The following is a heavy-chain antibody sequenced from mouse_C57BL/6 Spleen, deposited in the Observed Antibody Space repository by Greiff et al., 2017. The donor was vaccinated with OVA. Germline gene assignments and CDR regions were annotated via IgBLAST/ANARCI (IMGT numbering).Heavy chain of an antibody. J-gene: IGHJ2*01. CDR2: IDPSDSYT. D-gene: IGHD4-1*01. V-gene: IGHV1-69*01. Sequence: QVQLKESGAELVMPGASVKLSCKASGYTFTSYWMHWVKQRPGQGLEWIGEIDPSDSYTNYNQKFKGKSTLTVDKSSSTAYMQLSSLTSEDSAVYYCARRLGPYFDYWGQGTTLTVSS. CDR1: GYTFTSYW. CDR3: ARRLGPYFDY.